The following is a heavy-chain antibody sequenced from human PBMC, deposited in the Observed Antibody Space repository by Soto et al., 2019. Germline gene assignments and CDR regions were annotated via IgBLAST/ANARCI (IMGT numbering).Heavy chain of an antibody. Sequence: TSETLSLTCSVSGGSISSYYWSWIRQPPGKGLEWIGHIYYSGSTNYNPSLKSRATISVDTSKNQFSLKLSSVTAADTAVYYCARHRNYDILAGYSLYYFDYWGQGTLVTVSS. J-gene: IGHJ4*02. D-gene: IGHD3-9*01. CDR1: GGSISSYY. V-gene: IGHV4-59*08. CDR2: IYYSGST. CDR3: ARHRNYDILAGYSLYYFDY.